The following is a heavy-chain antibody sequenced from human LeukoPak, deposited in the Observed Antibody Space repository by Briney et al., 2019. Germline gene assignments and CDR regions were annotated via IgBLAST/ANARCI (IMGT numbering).Heavy chain of an antibody. Sequence: SVKVSCKASGGTFSSYAISWVRQAPGQGLEWMGRIIPILGTANYAQKFQGRVTITADKSTSTAYMELSSLRSEDTAVYYCARAATVTSFHRWFDPWGQGTLVTVSS. CDR3: ARAATVTSFHRWFDP. V-gene: IGHV1-69*04. J-gene: IGHJ5*02. CDR2: IIPILGTA. CDR1: GGTFSSYA. D-gene: IGHD4-17*01.